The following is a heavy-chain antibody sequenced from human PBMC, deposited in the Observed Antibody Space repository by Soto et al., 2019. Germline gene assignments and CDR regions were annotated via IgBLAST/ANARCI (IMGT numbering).Heavy chain of an antibody. Sequence: ASVKVSCKASGCTFTSYGISWVRQAPGQGLEWMGWISAYNGNTNYAQKLQGRVTMTTDTSTSTAYMELRSLRSDDTAVYYCARAGRLWFGELSFDPWGQGTLVTVSS. D-gene: IGHD3-10*01. V-gene: IGHV1-18*01. CDR3: ARAGRLWFGELSFDP. CDR2: ISAYNGNT. CDR1: GCTFTSYG. J-gene: IGHJ5*02.